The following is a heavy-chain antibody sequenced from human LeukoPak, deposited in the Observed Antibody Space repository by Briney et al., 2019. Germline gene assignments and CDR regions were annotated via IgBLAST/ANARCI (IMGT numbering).Heavy chain of an antibody. J-gene: IGHJ4*02. CDR1: GGSISSYY. CDR2: IYTSGST. Sequence: SETLSLTCTVSGGSISSYYWSWIRQPAGKGLEWIGRIYTSGSTNYNPSLKSRVTISVDKSKSQFSLKLSSVTAADTAVYYCAREDLAAAGFDYWGQGTLVTVSS. CDR3: AREDLAAAGFDY. D-gene: IGHD6-13*01. V-gene: IGHV4-4*07.